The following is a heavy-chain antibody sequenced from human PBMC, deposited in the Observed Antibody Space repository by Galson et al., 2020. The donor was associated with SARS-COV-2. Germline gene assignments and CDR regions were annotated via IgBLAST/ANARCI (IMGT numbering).Heavy chain of an antibody. CDR1: GGSVSSGSYY. CDR2: IYYSGST. D-gene: IGHD2-2*01. CDR3: ARTDIVVVPTTLINWFDA. J-gene: IGHJ5*02. Sequence: SETLSLTCTVSGGSVSSGSYYWSWIRQPPGKGLEWLGYIYYSGSTNYNPSLKSRVTISVDTSKNQFSLKLTSVTAADTALYYCARTDIVVVPTTLINWFDAWGQGTLVTVSS. V-gene: IGHV4-61*01.